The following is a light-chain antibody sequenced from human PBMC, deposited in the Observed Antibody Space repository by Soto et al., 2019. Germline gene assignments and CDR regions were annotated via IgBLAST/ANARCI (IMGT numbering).Light chain of an antibody. CDR3: GAWDSSLNVYV. CDR2: DYN. J-gene: IGLJ1*01. Sequence: QSVLTQPPSVSAAPGHKVTISCSGTASNIGNDYVSWYQQLPGEAPQLLIYDYNRRPSGIPDRFSGSRSDTSATLGITGLQTGDEADYYCGAWDSSLNVYVFGTGTKVTVL. CDR1: ASNIGNDY. V-gene: IGLV1-51*01.